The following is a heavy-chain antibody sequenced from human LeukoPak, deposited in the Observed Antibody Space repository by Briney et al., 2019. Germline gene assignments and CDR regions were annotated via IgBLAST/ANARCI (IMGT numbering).Heavy chain of an antibody. CDR3: ARIPTGGPHPNLIVGATMIDY. CDR2: IYYSGST. V-gene: IGHV4-39*07. CDR1: GGSISSSSYY. Sequence: SETLSLTCTVSGGSISSSSYYWGWIRQPPGNGLEWIGSIYYSGSTYYNPSLKSRVTISVDTSKNQFSLKLSSVTAADTAVYYCARIPTGGPHPNLIVGATMIDYWGQGTLVTVSS. J-gene: IGHJ4*02. D-gene: IGHD1-26*01.